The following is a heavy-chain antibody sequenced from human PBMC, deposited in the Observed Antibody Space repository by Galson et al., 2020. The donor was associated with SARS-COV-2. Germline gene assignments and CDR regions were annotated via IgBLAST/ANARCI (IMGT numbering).Heavy chain of an antibody. Sequence: GESLKISCAASGFTFSRSAMHWVRQAPGKGLEWVAVISYDGSNKYYADSVRGRFSISRDNSKNTLYVQMNSLRDDDTAVFYCARAGDCSGTTCYDHYYYYYGMDVWGQGTTVTVSS. CDR3: ARAGDCSGTTCYDHYYYYYGMDV. CDR1: GFTFSRSA. CDR2: ISYDGSNK. D-gene: IGHD2-2*01. J-gene: IGHJ6*02. V-gene: IGHV3-30-3*01.